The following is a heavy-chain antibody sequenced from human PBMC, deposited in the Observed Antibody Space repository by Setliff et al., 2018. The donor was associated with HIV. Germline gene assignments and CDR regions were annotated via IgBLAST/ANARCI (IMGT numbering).Heavy chain of an antibody. CDR2: IYSDGST. CDR3: ARVRLYSSALDY. Sequence: AGGSLRLSCAASGFSVSNYYMAWVRQAPGKGLEWVSTIYSDGSTYHADSVKGRFTLPRDTSKNTLSLQMNSLRPEDTAVFYCARVRLYSSALDYWGQGTLVTVSS. CDR1: GFSVSNYY. D-gene: IGHD3-22*01. J-gene: IGHJ4*02. V-gene: IGHV3-66*02.